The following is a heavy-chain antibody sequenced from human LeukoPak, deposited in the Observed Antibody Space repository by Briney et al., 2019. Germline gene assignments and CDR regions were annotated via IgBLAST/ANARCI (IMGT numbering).Heavy chain of an antibody. CDR2: IRSKAYGGTT. CDR3: TRRGTVTGYYYYYMDV. Sequence: GGSLRLSCTASGFTFGDYAMSWFRQAPGKGLEWVGFIRSKAYGGTTEYAASVKGRFTFPRDDSKSIAYLQMNSLKTEDTAVYYCTRRGTVTGYYYYYMDVWGKGTTVTVSS. V-gene: IGHV3-49*03. J-gene: IGHJ6*03. D-gene: IGHD4-17*01. CDR1: GFTFGDYA.